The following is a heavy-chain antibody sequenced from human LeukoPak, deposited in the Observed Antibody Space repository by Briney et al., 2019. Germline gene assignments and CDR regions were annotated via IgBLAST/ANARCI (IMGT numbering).Heavy chain of an antibody. J-gene: IGHJ4*02. D-gene: IGHD4-17*01. Sequence: SETLSLTCTVSGGSISDYYWSWIRQPPGKGLEWIAYIYYSGSTNYNPSLKSRVTISVDTSKNQFSLKLSSVTAADTAVYYCARHQDYGGYHLDYWGQGTLVTVSS. CDR3: ARHQDYGGYHLDY. V-gene: IGHV4-59*08. CDR2: IYYSGST. CDR1: GGSISDYY.